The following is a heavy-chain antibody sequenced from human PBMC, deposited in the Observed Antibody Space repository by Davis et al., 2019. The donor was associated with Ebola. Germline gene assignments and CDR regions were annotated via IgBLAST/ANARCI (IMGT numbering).Heavy chain of an antibody. Sequence: LSLTCAASLFTFSSYSMNCVRQAPGTGLEWVSSISISSSYIYYADSVKGRFTISRDNAKNSLYLQMNSLRAEDTAVYYCARCPTRELLGWFDPWGQGTLVTVSS. V-gene: IGHV3-21*01. D-gene: IGHD1-26*01. CDR2: ISISSSYI. CDR3: ARCPTRELLGWFDP. J-gene: IGHJ5*02. CDR1: LFTFSSYS.